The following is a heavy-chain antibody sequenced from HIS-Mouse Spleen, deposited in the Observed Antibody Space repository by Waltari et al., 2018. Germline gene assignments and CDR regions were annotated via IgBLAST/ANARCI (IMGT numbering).Heavy chain of an antibody. CDR3: AKASSGWLDY. J-gene: IGHJ4*02. V-gene: IGHV3-30*18. CDR2: ISYDGSNK. D-gene: IGHD6-19*01. Sequence: QVQLVESGGGVVQPGRSVRLSWSAPGFTFSIYGMHWVRQAPGKGLEWVAVISYDGSNKYYADSVKGRFTISRDNSKNTLYLQMNSLRAEDTAVYYCAKASSGWLDYWGQGTLVTVSS. CDR1: GFTFSIYG.